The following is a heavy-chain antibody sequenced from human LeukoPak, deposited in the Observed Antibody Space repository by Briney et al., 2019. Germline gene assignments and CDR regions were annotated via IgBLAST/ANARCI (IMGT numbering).Heavy chain of an antibody. D-gene: IGHD1-26*01. CDR3: AGSTGYSGLKN. J-gene: IGHJ4*02. CDR1: GFTFSTYA. V-gene: IGHV3-23*01. Sequence: GGSLRLSCAASGFTFSTYAMAWVRQAPGKGLEWVSTDTGGRAFYADSVKGRFTISRDNSKNTLCLQMNSLRAEDTAVYYCAGSTGYSGLKNWGQGTLVTVSS. CDR2: DTGGRA.